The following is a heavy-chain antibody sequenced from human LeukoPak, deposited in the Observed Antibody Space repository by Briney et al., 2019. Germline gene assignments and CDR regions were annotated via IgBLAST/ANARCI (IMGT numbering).Heavy chain of an antibody. J-gene: IGHJ4*02. D-gene: IGHD4-23*01. CDR1: GFTFSNYW. CDR2: LKKDESQN. Sequence: GGSLRLSCAASGFTFSNYWMSWVRQAPGKGLEWVANLKKDESQNYYVDSVKGRFTISRDNAKNTLYLQMNSLRVEDTAVYYCAREITGGTVTLDHWGQGTLVTVSS. CDR3: AREITGGTVTLDH. V-gene: IGHV3-7*01.